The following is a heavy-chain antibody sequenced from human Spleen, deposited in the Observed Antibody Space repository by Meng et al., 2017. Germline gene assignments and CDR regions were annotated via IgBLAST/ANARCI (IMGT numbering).Heavy chain of an antibody. CDR1: GFTFKSHG. Sequence: GESLKISCAASGFTFKSHGFHWVRQAPGKGLEWAALIWYDGSTKYYADSVKGRFTISRDNAKNSLYLQMNSLRAEDTAVYYCAKDHASGSKSSYDYWGQGTLVTVSS. D-gene: IGHD3-10*01. V-gene: IGHV3-33*03. J-gene: IGHJ4*02. CDR3: AKDHASGSKSSYDY. CDR2: IWYDGSTK.